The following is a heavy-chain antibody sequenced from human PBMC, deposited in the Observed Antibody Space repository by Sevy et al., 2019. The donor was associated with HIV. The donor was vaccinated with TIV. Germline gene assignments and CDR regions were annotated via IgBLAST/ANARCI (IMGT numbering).Heavy chain of an antibody. CDR3: ARVSTMVEEVTYFFDY. CDR2: IHYRGST. J-gene: IGHJ4*02. V-gene: IGHV4-61*01. Sequence: SETLSLTCGVSGASVRSGNYYWSWIRQAPGKGLEWIGYIHYRGSTNYTPSLKSRVTISVDTSKNKFSLRLISVTDADTAVYYCARVSTMVEEVTYFFDYWGQGTLVTVSS. D-gene: IGHD3-10*01. CDR1: GASVRSGNYY.